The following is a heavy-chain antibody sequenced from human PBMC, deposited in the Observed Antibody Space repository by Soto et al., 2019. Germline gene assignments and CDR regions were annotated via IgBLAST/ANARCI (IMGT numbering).Heavy chain of an antibody. Sequence: EVQLLESGGGLVQPGESLRLSCAASGFTFRSYAMSWVRQAPGKGLEWVSVISGSDDSTYYADSVKGRFTISRDNSKNTLYLQMHSLRAEDTAVYYCAKRSSSSTFDYWGQGTLVTVSS. J-gene: IGHJ4*02. CDR1: GFTFRSYA. D-gene: IGHD6-6*01. V-gene: IGHV3-23*01. CDR2: ISGSDDST. CDR3: AKRSSSSTFDY.